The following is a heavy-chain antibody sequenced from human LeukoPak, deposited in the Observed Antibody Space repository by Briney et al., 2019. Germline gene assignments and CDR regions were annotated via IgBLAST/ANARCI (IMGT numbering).Heavy chain of an antibody. V-gene: IGHV1-69*13. CDR2: IIPIFGTA. J-gene: IGHJ3*02. CDR3: AKDRLGIAAAGTGGVPQSSFDI. D-gene: IGHD6-13*01. Sequence: ASVKVSCKASGYTFTNYYMHWVRQAPGQGLEWMGGIIPIFGTANYAQKFQGRVTITADESTSTAYMELSSLRSEDTAVYYCAKDRLGIAAAGTGGVPQSSFDIWGQGTMVTVSS. CDR1: GYTFTNYY.